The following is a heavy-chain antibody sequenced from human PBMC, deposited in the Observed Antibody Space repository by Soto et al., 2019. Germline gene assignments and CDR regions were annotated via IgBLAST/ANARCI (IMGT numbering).Heavy chain of an antibody. D-gene: IGHD7-27*01. CDR3: VRDLNWGFDY. J-gene: IGHJ4*02. CDR2: INSRSSVI. CDR1: GFTFSSYS. V-gene: IGHV3-48*02. Sequence: GGSLRLSCAASGFTFSSYSINWVRQDPGKGLEWISYINSRSSVIRYADSVQGRFIISRDNAKNSLYLQMNSLKDEDSAVYYCVRDLNWGFDYWGLGALVTLSS.